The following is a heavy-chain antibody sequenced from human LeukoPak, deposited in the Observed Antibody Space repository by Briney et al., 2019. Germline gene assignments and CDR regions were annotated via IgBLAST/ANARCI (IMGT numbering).Heavy chain of an antibody. D-gene: IGHD4-17*01. CDR2: VDYSGST. V-gene: IGHV4-59*01. Sequence: SETLSLTCTVSGVSISTYYWSWIRQPPGKGLEWIGYVDYSGSTNYNPSLKSRVTISVDTFKNQFSLRVNSVTDADTAVYYCARVGDGDSSYYYYGMDVWGQGTAVTVSS. CDR3: ARVGDGDSSYYYYGMDV. J-gene: IGHJ6*02. CDR1: GVSISTYY.